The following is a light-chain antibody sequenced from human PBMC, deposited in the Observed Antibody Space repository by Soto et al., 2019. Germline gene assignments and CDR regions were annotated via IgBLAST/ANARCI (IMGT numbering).Light chain of an antibody. CDR1: SSYVGGYNY. Sequence: SVLTQPRSVSGSPGQSVTISCTGTSSYVGGYNYVSWYQQHPGKAPKLMIYDVSKRPSGVPDRFSGSKSGNTASLTISGLQAEDEADYYCCSYAGSYTYVFGTGTKSPS. V-gene: IGLV2-11*01. CDR3: CSYAGSYTYV. CDR2: DVS. J-gene: IGLJ1*01.